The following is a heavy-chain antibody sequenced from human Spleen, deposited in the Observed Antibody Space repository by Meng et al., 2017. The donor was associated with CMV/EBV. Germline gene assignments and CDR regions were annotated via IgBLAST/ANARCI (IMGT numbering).Heavy chain of an antibody. CDR3: ARAPDIVVVPVDY. J-gene: IGHJ4*02. Sequence: GESLKISCAASGFTFSNYAMSWVRQAPGKGLEWVSATTGSGANTYDADFVEGRFTISRDNSKSTLYLQMNSLRAEDTAVYYCARAPDIVVVPVDYWGQGSLVTVSS. V-gene: IGHV3-23*01. CDR1: GFTFSNYA. D-gene: IGHD2-2*01. CDR2: TTGSGANT.